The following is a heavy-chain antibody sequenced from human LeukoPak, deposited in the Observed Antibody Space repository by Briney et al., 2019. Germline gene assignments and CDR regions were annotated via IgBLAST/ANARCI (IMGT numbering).Heavy chain of an antibody. Sequence: PSETLCLTCTVSGGSISSYDWNWIRQPAGKGLEWIGRIYTSGSTNYNPSLKSRVTISLDKSKNQFSLKLSSVTAADTAVYYCASERLAAAGMPFDSWGQGTLVTVSS. CDR3: ASERLAAAGMPFDS. D-gene: IGHD6-13*01. CDR1: GGSISSYD. J-gene: IGHJ4*02. CDR2: IYTSGST. V-gene: IGHV4-4*07.